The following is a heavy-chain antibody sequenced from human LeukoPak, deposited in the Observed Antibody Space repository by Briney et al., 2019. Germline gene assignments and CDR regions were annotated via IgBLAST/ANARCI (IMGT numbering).Heavy chain of an antibody. CDR3: ASSYCSSTSCWPDY. Sequence: PGGSLRLSCAASGFTFSSYAMHWVRQAPGKGLEWVAVISYDGSNKYYADSVKGRFTISRDNSKNTLYLQMNSLRAEGTAVYYCASSYCSSTSCWPDYWGQGTLVTVSS. J-gene: IGHJ4*02. V-gene: IGHV3-30*01. CDR2: ISYDGSNK. CDR1: GFTFSSYA. D-gene: IGHD2-2*01.